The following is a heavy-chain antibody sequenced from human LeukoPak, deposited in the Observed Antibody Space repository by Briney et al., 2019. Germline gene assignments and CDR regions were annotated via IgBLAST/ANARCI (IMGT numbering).Heavy chain of an antibody. D-gene: IGHD3-10*01. CDR3: ARDSEFGELLYYFDY. J-gene: IGHJ4*02. Sequence: ASVKVSCKASGYTFIGYYMHWVRQAPGQGLEWMGWINPNSGGKNYAQKFQGRVTMTRDTSISTAYMELSRLRSDDTAVYYCARDSEFGELLYYFDYWGQGTLVTVSS. CDR2: INPNSGGK. CDR1: GYTFIGYY. V-gene: IGHV1-2*02.